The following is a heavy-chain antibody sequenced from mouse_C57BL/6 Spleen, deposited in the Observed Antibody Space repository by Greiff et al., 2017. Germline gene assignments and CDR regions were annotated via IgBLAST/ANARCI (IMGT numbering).Heavy chain of an antibody. D-gene: IGHD2-2*01. CDR2: INPNNGGT. CDR3: ARFGYDEDWFAY. V-gene: IGHV1-18*01. Sequence: VQLQQSGPELVKPGASVKIPCKASGYTFTDYNMDWVKQSHGKSLEWIGDINPNNGGTIYNQKFKGKATLTVDKSSSTAYMELRSLTSEDTAVYYCARFGYDEDWFAYWGQGTLVTVSA. CDR1: GYTFTDYN. J-gene: IGHJ3*01.